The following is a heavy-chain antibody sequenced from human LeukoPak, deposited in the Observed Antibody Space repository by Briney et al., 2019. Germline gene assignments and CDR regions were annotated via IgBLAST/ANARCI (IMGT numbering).Heavy chain of an antibody. CDR2: IKQDGSEK. J-gene: IGHJ6*02. CDR3: ASSDHPYYYYGMDV. CDR1: GFTFSSYW. V-gene: IGHV3-7*01. D-gene: IGHD1-14*01. Sequence: GGSLRLSCAASGFTFSSYWMSWVRQAPGKGLEWVTNIKQDGSEKYYVDSVKGRFTISRDNAKNSLYLQMNSLRAEDTAVYYCASSDHPYYYYGMDVWGQGTTVTVSS.